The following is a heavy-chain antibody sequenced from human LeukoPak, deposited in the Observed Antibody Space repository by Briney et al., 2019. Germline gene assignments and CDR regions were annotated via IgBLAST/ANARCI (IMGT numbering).Heavy chain of an antibody. CDR3: ARDQKLLEAFDI. Sequence: PGGSLRPSCAASGFTFSSYSMNWVRQAPGKGLEWVSSISSSSSYIYYADSVKGRFTISRDNAKNSLYLQMNSLRAEDTAVYYCARDQKLLEAFDIWGQGTMVTVSS. CDR1: GFTFSSYS. J-gene: IGHJ3*02. CDR2: ISSSSSYI. V-gene: IGHV3-21*01. D-gene: IGHD1-1*01.